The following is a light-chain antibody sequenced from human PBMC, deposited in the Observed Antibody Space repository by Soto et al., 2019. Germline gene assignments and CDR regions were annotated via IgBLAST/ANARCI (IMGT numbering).Light chain of an antibody. J-gene: IGKJ4*01. CDR3: QQYDTSTPRT. V-gene: IGKV3-20*01. CDR1: QSVRSNH. CDR2: GAS. Sequence: EIVLTQSPGTLSLSPGERATLSCRASQSVRSNHLAWYQQRPGQAPRLLIYGASSRATGIPDRFSGSGSGTDFTLTISRLEPEDFAVYYCQQYDTSTPRTFGGGTRVEIK.